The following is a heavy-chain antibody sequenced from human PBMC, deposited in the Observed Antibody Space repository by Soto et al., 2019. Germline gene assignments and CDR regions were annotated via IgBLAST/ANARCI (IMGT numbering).Heavy chain of an antibody. CDR1: GVSISSTSYN. Sequence: SETLSLTCNVSGVSISSTSYNWGWIRQPPGKGLEWIGTLDYSGTAHYNPSLRSRINISADTSKNQFSLKLSSVTAADTAVYYCARQGAATHYSWFDPWGQGTLVTVSS. CDR2: LDYSGTA. J-gene: IGHJ5*02. CDR3: ARQGAATHYSWFDP. V-gene: IGHV4-39*01. D-gene: IGHD2-15*01.